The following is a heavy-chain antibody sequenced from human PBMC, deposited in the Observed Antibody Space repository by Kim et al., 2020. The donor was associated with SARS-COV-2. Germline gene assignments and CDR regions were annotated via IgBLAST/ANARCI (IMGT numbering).Heavy chain of an antibody. CDR3: ARGDSSFRDRRTYYGMDV. Sequence: GGSLRLSCAASGFTFSSYDMHWVRQATGKGLEWVSAIGTAGDTYYPGSVKGRFTISRENAKNSLYLQMNSLRAGDTAVYYCARGDSSFRDRRTYYGMDVWGQGTTVTVSS. V-gene: IGHV3-13*01. CDR1: GFTFSSYD. D-gene: IGHD3-22*01. CDR2: IGTAGDT. J-gene: IGHJ6*02.